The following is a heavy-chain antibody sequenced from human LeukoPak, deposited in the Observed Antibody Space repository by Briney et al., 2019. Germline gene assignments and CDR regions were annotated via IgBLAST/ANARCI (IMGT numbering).Heavy chain of an antibody. CDR1: GGTFNSYI. CDR2: FIPIFRTA. CDR3: ARGLLSGDSFGYYNYYMDV. V-gene: IGHV1-69*13. Sequence: SVKVSCKTSGGTFNSYIISWVRQAPGQGLEWMGGFIPIFRTAKYAQNFQGRVTFSSDGSTSTAYMELSSLISEDTAVYYCARGLLSGDSFGYYNYYMDVWGKGTTVTVSS. J-gene: IGHJ6*03. D-gene: IGHD5-18*01.